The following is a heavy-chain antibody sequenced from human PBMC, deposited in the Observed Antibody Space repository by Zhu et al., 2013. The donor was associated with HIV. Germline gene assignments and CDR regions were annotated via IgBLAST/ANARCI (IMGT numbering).Heavy chain of an antibody. CDR3: ANPLRVRGYQHDDYYYYGMDV. D-gene: IGHD3-22*01. J-gene: IGHJ6*02. Sequence: QVQLVQSGAEVKKPGSSVKVSCKASGGTFSSYAISWVRQAPGQGLEWMGGIIPIFGTANYAQKFQGRVTITADKSTSTAYMELSSLRSEDTAVYYCANPLRVRGYQHDDYYYYGMDVWGRRDHGHRLL. CDR1: GGTFSSYA. CDR2: IIPIFGTA. V-gene: IGHV1-69*06.